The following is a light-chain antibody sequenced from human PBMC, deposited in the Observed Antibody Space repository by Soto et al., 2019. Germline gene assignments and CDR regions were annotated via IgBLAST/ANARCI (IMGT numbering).Light chain of an antibody. Sequence: AIQMTQSPCSLSASVGDRITSTCRASQGIRDDLGWYQQKPGKAPKLLIYAASSLQSGVPSRFSGSGSGTDFTLTISSLQPDDFATYYCLQDYNYPLTFGPGTKVDIK. V-gene: IGKV1-6*01. CDR3: LQDYNYPLT. J-gene: IGKJ3*01. CDR1: QGIRDD. CDR2: AAS.